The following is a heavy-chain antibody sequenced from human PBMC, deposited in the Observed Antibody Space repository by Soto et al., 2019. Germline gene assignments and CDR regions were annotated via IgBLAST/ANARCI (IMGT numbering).Heavy chain of an antibody. CDR2: IFFSGST. Sequence: SETLSLTCTVSGGSISSGDYYWSWIRQPPGKGLEWIGYIFFSGSTYYNPSLKSRVTISVDTSKNQFSLKLSSVTAADTAVYYCARDPRTIFGVDPGYWCQGTLVTVSS. J-gene: IGHJ4*02. D-gene: IGHD3-3*01. CDR3: ARDPRTIFGVDPGY. V-gene: IGHV4-30-4*01. CDR1: GGSISSGDYY.